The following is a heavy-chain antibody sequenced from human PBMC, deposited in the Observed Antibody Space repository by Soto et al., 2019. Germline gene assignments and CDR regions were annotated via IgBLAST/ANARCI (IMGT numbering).Heavy chain of an antibody. CDR2: ISSSSSTI. CDR3: ARANYYGSPGDFDY. V-gene: IGHV3-48*01. Sequence: EVQLVESGGGLVQPGGSLRLSCAASGFTFSSYSMNWVRQAPGKGLEWVSYISSSSSTIYYADSVKGRFTISSDKAKNSLYLQMNSLRAEDTAVYYCARANYYGSPGDFDYWGQGTLVTVSS. D-gene: IGHD3-10*01. CDR1: GFTFSSYS. J-gene: IGHJ4*02.